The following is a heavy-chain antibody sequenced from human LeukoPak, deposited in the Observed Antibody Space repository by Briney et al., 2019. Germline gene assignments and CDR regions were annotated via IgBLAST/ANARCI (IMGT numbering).Heavy chain of an antibody. V-gene: IGHV3-23*01. D-gene: IGHD3-3*01. CDR1: GFTFSSYA. Sequence: GGSLRLSCAASGFTFSSYAVSWVRQAPGKGLEWVSAISGSGASTYYADSVKGRFTISRDNSKNTLYVQMNSLKTEDTAVYYCTTNDFWSGYYTGMDFQHWGQGTLVTVSS. CDR3: TTNDFWSGYYTGMDFQH. J-gene: IGHJ1*01. CDR2: ISGSGAST.